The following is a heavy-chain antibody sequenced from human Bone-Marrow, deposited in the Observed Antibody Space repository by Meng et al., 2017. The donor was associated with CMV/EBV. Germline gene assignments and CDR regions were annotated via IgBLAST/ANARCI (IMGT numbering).Heavy chain of an antibody. Sequence: GESLKISCAASGFTFSSYAMSWVRQAPGKGLEWVSSISSSSSYIYYADSVKGRFTISRDNAKNSLYLQMNSLRAEDTAVYYCASGPHFDYWGQGTLVTGSS. CDR1: GFTFSSYA. CDR3: ASGPHFDY. J-gene: IGHJ4*02. CDR2: ISSSSSYI. V-gene: IGHV3-21*01.